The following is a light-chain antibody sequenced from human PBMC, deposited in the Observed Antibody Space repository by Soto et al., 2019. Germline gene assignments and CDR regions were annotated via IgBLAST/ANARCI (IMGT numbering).Light chain of an antibody. J-gene: IGKJ5*01. Sequence: DIQMTQSPSTLSASVGDRVTITCRASQSVSVWLAWYQQKPGKAPKLLIHTASSLQSGVPSRFSGSGSGAEFTLTISSLQPDDFATYYRQQFNSYPITFGHGTRLEIK. V-gene: IGKV1-5*03. CDR3: QQFNSYPIT. CDR1: QSVSVW. CDR2: TAS.